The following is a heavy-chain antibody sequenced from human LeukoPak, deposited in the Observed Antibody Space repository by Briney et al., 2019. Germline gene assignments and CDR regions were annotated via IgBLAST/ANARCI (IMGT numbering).Heavy chain of an antibody. J-gene: IGHJ6*03. Sequence: GGSLRLSCAASGFTFSVYYMSWIRQAPGKGLEWVSYISGSGSTIYYADSVKGRFTISRDNAKNSLYLQMNSLRAEDTAVYYCARDGAAAGTYYYYMDVWGKGTTVTVSS. V-gene: IGHV3-11*01. CDR1: GFTFSVYY. D-gene: IGHD6-13*01. CDR3: ARDGAAAGTYYYYMDV. CDR2: ISGSGSTI.